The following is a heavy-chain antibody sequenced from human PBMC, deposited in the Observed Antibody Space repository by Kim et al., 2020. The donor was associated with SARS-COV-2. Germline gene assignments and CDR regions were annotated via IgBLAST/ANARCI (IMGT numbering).Heavy chain of an antibody. CDR3: ARSRQYYYDSSADRVFDY. Sequence: KSRVTISVDTSKNQFSLKLSSVTAADTAVYYCARSRQYYYDSSADRVFDYWGQGTLVTVSS. V-gene: IGHV4-59*01. J-gene: IGHJ4*02. D-gene: IGHD3-22*01.